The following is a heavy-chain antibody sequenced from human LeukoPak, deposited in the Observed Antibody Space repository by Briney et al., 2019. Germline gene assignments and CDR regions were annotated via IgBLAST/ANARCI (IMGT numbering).Heavy chain of an antibody. Sequence: ASVKVSCKASGYTFTGYYMHWVRQAPGQGLEWMGIINPSGGSTSYAQKFQGRVTMTRDTSTSTVYMELSSLRSEDTAVYYCARAYPNPGIAAAPLGYWGQGTLVTVSS. V-gene: IGHV1-46*01. J-gene: IGHJ4*02. CDR3: ARAYPNPGIAAAPLGY. CDR2: INPSGGST. D-gene: IGHD6-13*01. CDR1: GYTFTGYY.